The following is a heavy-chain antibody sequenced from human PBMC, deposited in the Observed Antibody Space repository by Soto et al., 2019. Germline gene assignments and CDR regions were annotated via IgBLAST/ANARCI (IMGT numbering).Heavy chain of an antibody. CDR2: INPNSGGT. Sequence: QVQLVQSGAEVKKPGASVKVSCKASGYTFTGYYMHWVRQAPGQGLEWMGWINPNSGGTNYAQKFQGRVTMTRDTSISTAYMELSRLRSDDTAVYYCASREAVAGSVDYYGMDVWGQGTTVTVSS. CDR1: GYTFTGYY. J-gene: IGHJ6*02. V-gene: IGHV1-2*02. CDR3: ASREAVAGSVDYYGMDV. D-gene: IGHD6-19*01.